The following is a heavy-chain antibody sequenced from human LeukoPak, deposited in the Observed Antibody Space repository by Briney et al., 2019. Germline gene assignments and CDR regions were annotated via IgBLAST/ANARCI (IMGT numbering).Heavy chain of an antibody. CDR2: ISGSGGST. CDR3: AKVLYGSDPLDAFDI. V-gene: IGHV3-23*01. D-gene: IGHD3-10*01. CDR1: GFTLSDYY. J-gene: IGHJ3*02. Sequence: GGSLRLSCAASGFTLSDYYMSWVRQAPGKGLEWVSAISGSGGSTYYADSVKGRFTISRDNSKNTLYLQMNSLRAEDTAVYYCAKVLYGSDPLDAFDIWGQGTMVTVSS.